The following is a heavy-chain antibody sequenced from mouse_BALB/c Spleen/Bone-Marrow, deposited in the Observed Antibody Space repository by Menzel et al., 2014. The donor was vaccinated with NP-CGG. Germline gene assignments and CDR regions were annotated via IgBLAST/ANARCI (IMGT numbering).Heavy chain of an antibody. V-gene: IGHV2-6-7*01. CDR3: AREGPYGNYAMDY. Sequence: VQGVESGPGLVAPSQSLSITCTVSGFSLTGYGVNWVRQPPGKGLEWLGMIWGDGSTDYNSALKSRLSISKDNSKSQVFLKMNSLQTDDTARYDCAREGPYGNYAMDYWGQGTSVTVSS. D-gene: IGHD2-10*02. J-gene: IGHJ4*01. CDR2: IWGDGST. CDR1: GFSLTGYG.